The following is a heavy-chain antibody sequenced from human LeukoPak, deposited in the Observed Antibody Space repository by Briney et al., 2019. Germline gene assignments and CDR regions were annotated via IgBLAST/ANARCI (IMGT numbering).Heavy chain of an antibody. CDR1: GGSISSGSYY. Sequence: SQTLSLTCTVSGGSISSGSYYWSWIRQPAGKGLEWIGRIYTSGSTNYNPSLKSRVTISVDTSKNQFSLKLSSVIAADTAVYYCARDRITMVRGVIYRYFDYWGQGTLVTVSS. D-gene: IGHD3-10*01. CDR2: IYTSGST. J-gene: IGHJ4*02. CDR3: ARDRITMVRGVIYRYFDY. V-gene: IGHV4-61*02.